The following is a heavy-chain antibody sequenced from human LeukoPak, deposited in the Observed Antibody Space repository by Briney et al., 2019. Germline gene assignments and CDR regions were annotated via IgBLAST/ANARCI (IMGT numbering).Heavy chain of an antibody. CDR3: ARVKGQQLAIDCYYGMDV. D-gene: IGHD6-13*01. V-gene: IGHV1-46*01. Sequence: ASVKVSCKASGYTFTSYYMHWVRQAPGQGLEWMGIINPSGGSTSYAQKFQGRVTMTRDTSTSTVYMELSSLRSEDTAVYYCARVKGQQLAIDCYYGMDVWGQGTTVTVSS. CDR2: INPSGGST. J-gene: IGHJ6*02. CDR1: GYTFTSYY.